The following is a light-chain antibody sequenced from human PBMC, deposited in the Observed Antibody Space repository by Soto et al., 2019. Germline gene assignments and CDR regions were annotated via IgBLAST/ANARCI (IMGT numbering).Light chain of an antibody. CDR1: QGISRS. V-gene: IGKV1D-16*01. CDR2: SAS. Sequence: DIQMTQSPSSVSASVGDRVTITCQASQGISRSLAWYQQKPGKAPKLLIYSASSLQSGVPSRFSGSGFGTEFTLTISSLQPDDFATYYCQQYNSYSGTFGQGTKVDIK. CDR3: QQYNSYSGT. J-gene: IGKJ1*01.